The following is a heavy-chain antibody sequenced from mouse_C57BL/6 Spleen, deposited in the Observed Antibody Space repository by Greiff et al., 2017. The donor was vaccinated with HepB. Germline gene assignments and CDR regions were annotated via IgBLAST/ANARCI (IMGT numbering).Heavy chain of an antibody. V-gene: IGHV1-39*01. CDR1: GYSFTDYN. CDR2: INPNYGTT. D-gene: IGHD1-1*01. J-gene: IGHJ2*01. Sequence: EVQLQQSGPELVKPGASVKISCKASGYSFTDYNMNWVKQSNGKSLEWIGVINPNYGTTSYNQKFKGKATLTVDQSSSTAYLQLNSLTSEDSAVYYCAFYYGSSPYYFDYWGQGTTLTVSS. CDR3: AFYYGSSPYYFDY.